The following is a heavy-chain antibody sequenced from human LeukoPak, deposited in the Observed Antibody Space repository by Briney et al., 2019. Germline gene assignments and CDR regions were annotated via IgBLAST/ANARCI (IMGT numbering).Heavy chain of an antibody. CDR3: ARGYSGYFYY. V-gene: IGHV3-74*01. CDR1: GFTVSSNY. CDR2: IDGDGSST. J-gene: IGHJ4*02. D-gene: IGHD5-12*01. Sequence: GGSLRLSCAASGFTVSSNYMSWVRQAPGKGLVWVSRIDGDGSSTNYADSVKGRFTISRDNAKNTLYLQMNSLRAEDTAVYYCARGYSGYFYYWGRETLVTVS.